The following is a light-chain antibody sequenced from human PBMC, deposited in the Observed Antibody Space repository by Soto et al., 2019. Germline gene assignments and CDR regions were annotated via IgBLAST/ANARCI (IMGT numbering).Light chain of an antibody. Sequence: EIVVTPSPATLSLSPGERATLSCRASQSVSSYLAWYQQTPGQAPRLLIYDASNRATGIPARFSGSGSGTDFTLTISSLEPEDFAVYYCQQRSNWQGATFGGGTKVDIK. J-gene: IGKJ4*01. CDR1: QSVSSY. V-gene: IGKV3-11*01. CDR3: QQRSNWQGAT. CDR2: DAS.